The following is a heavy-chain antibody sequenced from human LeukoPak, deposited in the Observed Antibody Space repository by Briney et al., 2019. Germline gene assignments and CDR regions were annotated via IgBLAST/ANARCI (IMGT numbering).Heavy chain of an antibody. D-gene: IGHD3-3*01. CDR1: GYTFTSYD. V-gene: IGHV1-8*01. J-gene: IGHJ3*02. Sequence: ASVKVSCKASGYTFTSYDVNWVRQATGQGLEWMGWMNPNSGNTGLAQKFQGRVTLTRDTSLSTAYMELSNLRSDDTAVYYCARDFRGSVDAFDIWGQGTMVAVSS. CDR2: MNPNSGNT. CDR3: ARDFRGSVDAFDI.